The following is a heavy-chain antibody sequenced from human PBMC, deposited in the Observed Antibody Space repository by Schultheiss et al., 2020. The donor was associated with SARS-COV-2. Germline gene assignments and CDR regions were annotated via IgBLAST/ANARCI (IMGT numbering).Heavy chain of an antibody. CDR2: INPNSGGT. D-gene: IGHD3-10*01. CDR3: ARDNRAAGDFDY. V-gene: IGHV1-18*04. J-gene: IGHJ4*02. Sequence: ASVKVSCKASGYTFTSYGISWVRQAPGQGLEWMGWINPNSGGTNYAQKFQGRVTMTTDTSTSTAYMELRSLRSDDTAVYYCARDNRAAGDFDYWGQGTLVTVSS. CDR1: GYTFTSYG.